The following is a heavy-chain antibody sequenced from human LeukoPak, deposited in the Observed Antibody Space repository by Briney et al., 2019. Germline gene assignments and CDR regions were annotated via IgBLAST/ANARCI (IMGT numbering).Heavy chain of an antibody. CDR3: ATLPPPVVGVNYYYYYYVDV. J-gene: IGHJ6*03. V-gene: IGHV1-24*01. D-gene: IGHD3-10*01. CDR2: FDPEDGET. Sequence: GASVKVSCKVSGYTLTELSMHWVRQAPGKGLEWMGGFDPEDGETIYAQKFQGRVTMTEDTSTDTAYMELSSLRSEDTAVYYCATLPPPVVGVNYYYYYYVDVWGKGTTVTVSS. CDR1: GYTLTELS.